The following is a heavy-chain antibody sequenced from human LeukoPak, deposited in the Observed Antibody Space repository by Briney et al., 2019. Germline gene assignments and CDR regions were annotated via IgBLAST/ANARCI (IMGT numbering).Heavy chain of an antibody. CDR2: MNPNSGNT. CDR1: GYTFTSYD. Sequence: VASVKVSCKASGYTFTSYDINWVRQATGQGLEWMGWMNPNSGNTGYAQKFQGRVTMTRNTSISTAYMELSSLRSDDTAVFYCARGYYDSSDFEYLQHWGQGTLVTVSS. D-gene: IGHD3-22*01. J-gene: IGHJ1*01. CDR3: ARGYYDSSDFEYLQH. V-gene: IGHV1-8*01.